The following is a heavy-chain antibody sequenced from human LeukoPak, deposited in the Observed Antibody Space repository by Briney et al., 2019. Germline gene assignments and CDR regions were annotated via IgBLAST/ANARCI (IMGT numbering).Heavy chain of an antibody. V-gene: IGHV4-59*01. CDR3: ARVRGDIVVVPAAIGIFDP. D-gene: IGHD2-2*01. CDR1: GGSISSYY. CDR2: IYYSGST. Sequence: PSETLSLTCTVSGGSISSYYWSWIRQPPGKGLEWIGYIYYSGSTNYNPSLKSRVTISVDTSKNQFSLKLSSVTAADTAVYYCARVRGDIVVVPAAIGIFDPWGQGTLVTVSS. J-gene: IGHJ5*02.